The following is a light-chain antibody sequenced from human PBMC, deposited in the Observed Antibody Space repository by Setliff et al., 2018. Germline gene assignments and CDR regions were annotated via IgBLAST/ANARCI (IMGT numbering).Light chain of an antibody. CDR3: AAWDDSLNGRV. CDR2: SNN. J-gene: IGLJ1*01. CDR1: SSNIGTNT. V-gene: IGLV1-44*01. Sequence: QSALTQPPSASGTPGQRVTISCSGSSSNIGTNTVNWYQQLPGTAPKLLIYSNNQRPSGVPDRFSGSESGTSASLAISGLQSEDEADYYCAAWDDSLNGRVFGTGTKV.